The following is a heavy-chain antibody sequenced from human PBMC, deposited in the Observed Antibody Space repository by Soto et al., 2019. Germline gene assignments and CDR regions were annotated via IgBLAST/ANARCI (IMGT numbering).Heavy chain of an antibody. J-gene: IGHJ4*02. D-gene: IGHD5-12*01. CDR3: ARDSEGYSGYGFDY. Sequence: PSETLSLTCTVSGGSISSYYWSWIRQPPGKGLEWIGYIYYSGSTNYNPSLKSRVTISVDTSKNQFSLKLSSVTAADTAVYYCARDSEGYSGYGFDYWGQGTLVTVSS. CDR1: GGSISSYY. CDR2: IYYSGST. V-gene: IGHV4-59*01.